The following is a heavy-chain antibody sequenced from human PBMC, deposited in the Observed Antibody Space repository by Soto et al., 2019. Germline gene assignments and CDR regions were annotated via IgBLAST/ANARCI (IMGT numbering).Heavy chain of an antibody. CDR1: GFTVSSNY. CDR2: IYSGGST. J-gene: IGHJ6*03. D-gene: IGHD2-2*01. Sequence: GGSLRLSCAASGFTVSSNYMSWVRQAPGKGLEWVSVIYSGGSTYYADSVKGRFTISRHNSKNTRYLQMNSLRAEDTAVYYCARMRRYCSSTSCYEPYYMDVWGKGTTVTVSS. CDR3: ARMRRYCSSTSCYEPYYMDV. V-gene: IGHV3-53*04.